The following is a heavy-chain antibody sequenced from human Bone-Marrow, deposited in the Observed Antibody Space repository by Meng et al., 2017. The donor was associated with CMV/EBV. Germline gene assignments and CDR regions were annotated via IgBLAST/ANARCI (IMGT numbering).Heavy chain of an antibody. D-gene: IGHD3-10*01. J-gene: IGHJ5*02. V-gene: IGHV1-69*05. CDR3: ARDLYGSPIERNWFDP. Sequence: SVKVSCKASGGTFSSYAISWVRQAPGQGLEWMGGIIPIFGTANYAQKFQGRVTITTDESTSTAYMELSSLRSDDTAVYYCARDLYGSPIERNWFDPWGQGTLVTVSS. CDR2: IIPIFGTA. CDR1: GGTFSSYA.